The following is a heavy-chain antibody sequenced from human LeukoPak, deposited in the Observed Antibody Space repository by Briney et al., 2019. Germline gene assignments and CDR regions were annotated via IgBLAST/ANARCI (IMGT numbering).Heavy chain of an antibody. Sequence: GGPLRLSCAASGFTFSSYGMHWVRQAPGKGLEWVAVIWYDGSNKYYADSVKGRFTISRDNSKNTLYLQMNSLRAEDTAVYYCARDRYYGSGSYLAYWGQGTLVTVSS. CDR2: IWYDGSNK. J-gene: IGHJ4*02. CDR3: ARDRYYGSGSYLAY. V-gene: IGHV3-33*01. D-gene: IGHD3-10*01. CDR1: GFTFSSYG.